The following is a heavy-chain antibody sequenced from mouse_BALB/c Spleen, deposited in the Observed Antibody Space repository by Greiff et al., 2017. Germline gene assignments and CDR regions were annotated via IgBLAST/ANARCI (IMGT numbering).Heavy chain of an antibody. D-gene: IGHD2-4*01. CDR1: GFTFSNYW. V-gene: IGHV6-6*02. Sequence: EVQLQESGGGLVQPGGSLKLSCVASGFTFSNYWMNWVRQSPEKGLEWVAEIRLKSNNYATHYAESVKGRFTISRDDSKSSVYLQMNNLRAEDTGIYYCTRSTMITNYAMDYWGQGTSVTVSS. CDR2: IRLKSNNYAT. CDR3: TRSTMITNYAMDY. J-gene: IGHJ4*01.